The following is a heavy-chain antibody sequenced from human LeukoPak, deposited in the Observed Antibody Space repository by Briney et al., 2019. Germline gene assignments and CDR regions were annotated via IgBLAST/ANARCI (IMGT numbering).Heavy chain of an antibody. CDR1: GGSISGYY. J-gene: IGHJ3*02. Sequence: PSETLSLTCTVSGGSISGYYWSWIRQPPGKGLEGIGYIYYSGSINYNSSLKSRVAISVDTSRNQFSLKLSSMTAADTAVYYCVRNTLGHYDAFDIWGQGTMVTVSS. V-gene: IGHV4-59*01. CDR3: VRNTLGHYDAFDI. D-gene: IGHD1/OR15-1a*01. CDR2: IYYSGSI.